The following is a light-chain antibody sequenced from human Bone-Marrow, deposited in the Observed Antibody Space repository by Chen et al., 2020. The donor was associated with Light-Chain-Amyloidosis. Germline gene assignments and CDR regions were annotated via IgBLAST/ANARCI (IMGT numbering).Light chain of an antibody. CDR3: HVWHDNSDHHV. V-gene: IGLV3-21*02. J-gene: IGLJ2*01. Sequence: SYVLTQAPSVSAAPGQTATIFCGGNDIGSKSLHWYQQRPGQAPVLIVYDDTDRPSGIPARFSGSTSGRTATLTISRVEAGDEADYYCHVWHDNSDHHVFGGGTKLTVL. CDR1: DIGSKS. CDR2: DDT.